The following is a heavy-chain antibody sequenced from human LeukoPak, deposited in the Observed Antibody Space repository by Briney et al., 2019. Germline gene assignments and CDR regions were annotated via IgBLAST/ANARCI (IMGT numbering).Heavy chain of an antibody. CDR1: GGSISSYY. CDR2: INSSGGT. CDR3: ARGRRSSSWYNY. Sequence: PSETLSLTCTVSGGSISSYYWSWIRQPAGKGLEWIGRINSSGGTNYNPSLKSRVTMSVDTSRNQFSLKLTSVTAADTAVYYCARGRRSSSWYNYWGQGTLVTVSS. D-gene: IGHD6-13*01. V-gene: IGHV4-4*07. J-gene: IGHJ4*02.